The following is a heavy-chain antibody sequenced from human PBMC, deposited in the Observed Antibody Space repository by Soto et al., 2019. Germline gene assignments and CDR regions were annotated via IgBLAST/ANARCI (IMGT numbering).Heavy chain of an antibody. CDR1: GGSFSGYY. J-gene: IGHJ6*03. Sequence: PSETLSLTCAVYGGSFSGYYWSWIRQPPGKGLEWIGEINHSGSTNYNPSLKSRVTISVDTSKNQFSLKLSSVTAADTAVYYCAREGIFGVVTPYFHYYYMDVWGKGTTVTVSS. D-gene: IGHD3-3*01. CDR3: AREGIFGVVTPYFHYYYMDV. CDR2: INHSGST. V-gene: IGHV4-34*01.